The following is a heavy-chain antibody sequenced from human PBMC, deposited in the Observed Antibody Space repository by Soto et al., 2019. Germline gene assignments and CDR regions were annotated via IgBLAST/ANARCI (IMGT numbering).Heavy chain of an antibody. D-gene: IGHD3-16*01. CDR3: ARARRLMITFGGVGYMDV. CDR2: IIHSGST. J-gene: IGHJ6*03. CDR1: GGSFSGYY. V-gene: IGHV4-34*12. Sequence: PSETLSLTCAVYGGSFSGYYWSWIRQPPGKGLEWIGEIIHSGSTKYNPSLKSRVTISVDTSKNQVSLKLSSVTAADTAVYYCARARRLMITFGGVGYMDVWGKGTTVTVSS.